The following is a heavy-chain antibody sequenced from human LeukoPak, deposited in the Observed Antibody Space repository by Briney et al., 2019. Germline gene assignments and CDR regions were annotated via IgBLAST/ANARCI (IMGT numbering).Heavy chain of an antibody. CDR1: GGSISSSSYY. CDR3: ARDLLLWPAFYFDY. D-gene: IGHD3-10*01. J-gene: IGHJ4*02. Sequence: PSETLSLTCTVSGGSISSSSYYWGWIRQPPGKGLEWIGSIYYSGSTYYNPSLKSRVTISVDTSKNQFSLKLSSVTAADTAVYYCARDLLLWPAFYFDYWGQGTLVTVSS. V-gene: IGHV4-39*07. CDR2: IYYSGST.